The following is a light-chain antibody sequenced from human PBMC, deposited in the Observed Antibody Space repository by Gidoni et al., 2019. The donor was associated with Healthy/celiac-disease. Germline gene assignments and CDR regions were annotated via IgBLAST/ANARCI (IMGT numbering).Light chain of an antibody. CDR1: QSVSSY. CDR3: QQRSNWPVT. CDR2: DAS. Sequence: EIVLTQSPAPLSLSTGERATLSCRASQSVSSYLAWYQQKPGQAPRLLIYDASNRATGIPARFSGSWSGTDFTLTISSLEPEDFAVYYCQQRSNWPVTFGQXTRLEIK. V-gene: IGKV3-11*01. J-gene: IGKJ5*01.